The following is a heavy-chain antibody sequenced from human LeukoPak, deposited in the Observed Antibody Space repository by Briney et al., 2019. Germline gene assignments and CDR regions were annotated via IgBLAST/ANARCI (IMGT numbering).Heavy chain of an antibody. CDR1: GFTFNGSA. Sequence: GGSLRLSCAAPGFTFNGSAMHWVRQAPGKGLEWVGRIRSKPHNYATEYAASVKGRFSISRDDSKNTAYLQMNSLRAEDTAVYYCARDLSQGYYYDSSAYFDYWGQGTLVTVSS. CDR2: IRSKPHNYAT. J-gene: IGHJ4*02. V-gene: IGHV3-73*01. D-gene: IGHD3-22*01. CDR3: ARDLSQGYYYDSSAYFDY.